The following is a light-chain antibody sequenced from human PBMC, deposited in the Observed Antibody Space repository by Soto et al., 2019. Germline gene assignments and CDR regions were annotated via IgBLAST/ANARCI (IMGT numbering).Light chain of an antibody. Sequence: SVLTHPPSSSGTPGHIVTISCSRSSSNIGSNYVYWYQQLPGTAPKLLIYRNNQRPSGVPDRFSGSKSGTSASLAISGLRSEDEADYYCAAWDDSLSGYVFGTGTKVTVL. V-gene: IGLV1-47*01. CDR3: AAWDDSLSGYV. CDR2: RNN. CDR1: SSNIGSNY. J-gene: IGLJ1*01.